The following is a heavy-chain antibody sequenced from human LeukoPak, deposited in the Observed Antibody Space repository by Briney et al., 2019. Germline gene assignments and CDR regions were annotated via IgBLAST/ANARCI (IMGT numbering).Heavy chain of an antibody. D-gene: IGHD1-26*01. V-gene: IGHV1-46*01. CDR1: GYTFTSYY. CDR3: AQLGATRRDIDY. CDR2: INPSGGST. Sequence: GASVKVSCKASGYTFTSYYMHWVRQAPGQGLEWMGIINPSGGSTSYAQKFQGRVTMTRDTSTSTVYMELSSLRFEDTAVYYCAQLGATRRDIDYWGQGTLVTVSS. J-gene: IGHJ4*02.